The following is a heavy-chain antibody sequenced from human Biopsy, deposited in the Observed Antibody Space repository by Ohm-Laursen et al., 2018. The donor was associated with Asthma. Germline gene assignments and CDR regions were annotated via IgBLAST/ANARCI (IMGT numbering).Heavy chain of an antibody. J-gene: IGHJ6*02. D-gene: IGHD5-12*01. Sequence: SVKVSCKASGDSLGSCLNYAISWVRQAPRQGLEWMGVLNPVLGKADYAPMFEGRITITADESTSTAYLELTSLRFEDTAVYYCARGYSGTDRIVYYYYGMEVWGQGTTVTVSS. V-gene: IGHV1-69*10. CDR3: ARGYSGTDRIVYYYYGMEV. CDR1: GDSLGSCLNYA. CDR2: LNPVLGKA.